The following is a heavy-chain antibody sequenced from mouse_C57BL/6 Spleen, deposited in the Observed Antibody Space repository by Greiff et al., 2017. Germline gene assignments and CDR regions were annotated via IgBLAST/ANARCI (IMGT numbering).Heavy chain of an antibody. Sequence: VQLQQPGAELVRPGTSVKLSCKASGYTFTSYWMHWEKQRPGQGLEWIGVIDPSDSYTNYNQKFKGKATLTVDTSSSTAYMQLSSLTSEDSAVYYCARGKGLRYYFDYWGQGTTLTVSS. V-gene: IGHV1-59*01. J-gene: IGHJ2*01. CDR2: IDPSDSYT. CDR3: ARGKGLRYYFDY. CDR1: GYTFTSYW.